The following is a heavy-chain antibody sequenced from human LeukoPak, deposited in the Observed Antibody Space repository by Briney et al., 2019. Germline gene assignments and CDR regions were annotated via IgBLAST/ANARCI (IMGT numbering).Heavy chain of an antibody. CDR1: GFTFSSYS. J-gene: IGHJ4*02. V-gene: IGHV4-59*01. Sequence: PGGSLRLSCAASGFTFSSYSMNWVRQAPGKGLEWIGYIYYSGSTNYNPSLKSRVTISVDTSKNQFSLKLSSVTAADTAVYYCARSIPVVAALFDYWGQGTLVTVSS. D-gene: IGHD2-15*01. CDR2: IYYSGST. CDR3: ARSIPVVAALFDY.